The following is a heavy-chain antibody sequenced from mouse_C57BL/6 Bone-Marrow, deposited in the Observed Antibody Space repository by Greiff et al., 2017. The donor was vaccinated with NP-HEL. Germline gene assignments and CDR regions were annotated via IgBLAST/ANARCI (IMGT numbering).Heavy chain of an antibody. V-gene: IGHV1-39*01. CDR2: INTNYGTT. CDR1: GYSFTDYN. J-gene: IGHJ1*03. D-gene: IGHD1-1*01. Sequence: EVQLQQSGPELVKPGASVKISCKASGYSFTDYNMNWVKQSNGKSLEWIGVINTNYGTTSYNKKFKGKATLTVDQSSSTAYMQLNSLTSEDAAFYYCASRALITTVVATNWYFDVWGTGTTVTVSS. CDR3: ASRALITTVVATNWYFDV.